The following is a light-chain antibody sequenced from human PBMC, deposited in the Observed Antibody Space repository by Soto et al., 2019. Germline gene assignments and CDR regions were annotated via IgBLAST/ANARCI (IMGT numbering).Light chain of an antibody. CDR3: QQYGSSPILA. J-gene: IGKJ4*01. CDR1: QSVSSNY. Sequence: EIVLTQSPGTLSLSPGERATLSCRASQSVSSNYLAWYQQRPGQAPRLLIYGASSRATGIPDRFSGSGSGADFTLTISRLEPEDFGVYYCQQYGSSPILAFGGGTNVEIK. CDR2: GAS. V-gene: IGKV3-20*01.